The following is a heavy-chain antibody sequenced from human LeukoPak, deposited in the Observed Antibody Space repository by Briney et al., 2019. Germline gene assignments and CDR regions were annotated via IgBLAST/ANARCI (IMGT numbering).Heavy chain of an antibody. J-gene: IGHJ5*02. V-gene: IGHV4-4*07. CDR1: GGPISSYY. Sequence: PSETLSLICTVSGGPISSYYWSWIRQPAGKGLEWIGRIYTSGRTNYNPSLQSRVTMSVDTSKNQFSLKLSSVTAADTAVYYCARDHGISYYYGSGSPNWFDPWGQGTLVTVSS. D-gene: IGHD3-10*01. CDR3: ARDHGISYYYGSGSPNWFDP. CDR2: IYTSGRT.